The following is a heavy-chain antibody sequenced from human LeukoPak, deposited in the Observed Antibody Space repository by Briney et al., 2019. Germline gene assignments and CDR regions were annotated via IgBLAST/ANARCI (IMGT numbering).Heavy chain of an antibody. Sequence: GGSLRLSCAASGFTVSSNYMSWVRQAPGKGLEWVSVIYSGGSTYYADSVKGRFTISRDNSKNTLYLQMNSLRAEDTAAYYCARAVADGKGSGCQRCGAFDIWGQGTMVTVSS. J-gene: IGHJ3*02. CDR1: GFTVSSNY. V-gene: IGHV3-53*01. D-gene: IGHD6-19*01. CDR2: IYSGGST. CDR3: ARAVADGKGSGCQRCGAFDI.